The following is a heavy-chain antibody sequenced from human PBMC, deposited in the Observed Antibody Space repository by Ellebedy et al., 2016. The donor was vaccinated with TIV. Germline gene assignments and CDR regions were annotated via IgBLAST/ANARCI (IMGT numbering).Heavy chain of an antibody. CDR1: GFDFTTYY. D-gene: IGHD4-17*01. CDR2: INLSSART. CDR3: AGDSGDRGYFHL. V-gene: IGHV1-46*01. J-gene: IGHJ1*01. Sequence: AASVKVSCKTSGFDFTTYYMHWVRQAPAQGLEWMGIINLSSARTTYAQKFQGRVTMTRDTSTATVYLELGSLRSEDTAVYYCAGDSGDRGYFHLWGQGTLVTVSS.